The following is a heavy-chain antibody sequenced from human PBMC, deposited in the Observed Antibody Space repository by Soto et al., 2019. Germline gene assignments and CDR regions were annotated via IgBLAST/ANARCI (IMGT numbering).Heavy chain of an antibody. CDR1: GYTFTSYD. CDR2: MNPNSGNT. D-gene: IGHD6-13*01. V-gene: IGHV1-8*01. J-gene: IGHJ6*03. Sequence: QVQLVQSGAEVKKPGASVKVSCKASGYTFTSYDINWVRQATGQGLEWMRWMNPNSGNTGYAQKFQGRVTMTRNTSISTAYMELSSVRSEDTAVYYCARGPGSWYYYYMDVWGKGATVTVSS. CDR3: ARGPGSWYYYYMDV.